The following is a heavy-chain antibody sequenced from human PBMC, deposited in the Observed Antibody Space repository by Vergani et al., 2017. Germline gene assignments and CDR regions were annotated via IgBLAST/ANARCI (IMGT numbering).Heavy chain of an antibody. V-gene: IGHV3-23*01. CDR2: ISGSGGST. J-gene: IGHJ6*02. CDR3: AKGKQLLDYYYYGMDV. CDR1: GFTFSSYA. D-gene: IGHD2-2*01. Sequence: EVQLLESGGGLVQPGGSLRLSCAASGFTFSSYAMSWVRQAPGKGLEWVSAISGSGGSTYYADSVKGRFTISRDNSKNTLYLQMNSLRAEDTAVYYGAKGKQLLDYYYYGMDVWGQGTTVTVSS.